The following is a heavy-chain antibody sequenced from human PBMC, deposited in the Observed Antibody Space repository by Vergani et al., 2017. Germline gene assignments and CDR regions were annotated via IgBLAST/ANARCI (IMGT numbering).Heavy chain of an antibody. CDR3: ARDRGRDGYNFYYYYYGMDV. Sequence: QVQLQESGPGLVKPSETLSLTCTVSGGSISSHYWSWIRQPPGKGLEWIGYIYYSGSTNYNPSLKSRVTISVDTSKNQFSLKRSSVTAADTAVYYCARDRGRDGYNFYYYYYGMDVWGQGTTVTVSS. CDR2: IYYSGST. J-gene: IGHJ6*02. CDR1: GGSISSHY. V-gene: IGHV4-59*11. D-gene: IGHD5-24*01.